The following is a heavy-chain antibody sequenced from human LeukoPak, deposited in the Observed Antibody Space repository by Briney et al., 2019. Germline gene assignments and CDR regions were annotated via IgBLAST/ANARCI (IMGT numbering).Heavy chain of an antibody. CDR3: ARRTGSSWIV. Sequence: SQTLSLTCAVYGGSFSGYYWSWIRQSPGKGLEWIGEINHSGSTNYSPSLKSRVTISVDTSKNQFSLKLSSVTAADTAVYYCARRTGSSWIVWGQGTLVTVSS. CDR1: GGSFSGYY. V-gene: IGHV4-34*01. D-gene: IGHD6-13*01. J-gene: IGHJ4*02. CDR2: INHSGST.